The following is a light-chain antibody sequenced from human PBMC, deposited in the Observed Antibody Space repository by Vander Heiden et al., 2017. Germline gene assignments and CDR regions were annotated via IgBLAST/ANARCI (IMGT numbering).Light chain of an antibody. CDR2: QAS. CDR3: QQDDSSPIT. J-gene: IGKJ4*01. CDR1: QTITTW. Sequence: DIQMTQLPYTLSASRGERGTITCRGSQTITTWLAWYQQKPGKAPNILIYQASSLESGVTSRFSGSDSGTEFTLTISSLQPDDFANYYCQQDDSSPITFGGGTKVEIK. V-gene: IGKV1-5*03.